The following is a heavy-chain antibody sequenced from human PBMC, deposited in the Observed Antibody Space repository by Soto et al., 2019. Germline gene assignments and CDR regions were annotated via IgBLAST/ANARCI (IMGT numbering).Heavy chain of an antibody. CDR2: INSDGSST. V-gene: IGHV3-74*01. Sequence: GGSLRLSCAASGFTFSSYWMHWVRQAPGKGLVWVSRINSDGSSTSYADSVKGRFTISRDNAKNTLYLQMNSLRAEDTAVYYCASLGQQLVPYYYYGMDVWGQGTTVTVSS. D-gene: IGHD6-13*01. CDR1: GFTFSSYW. J-gene: IGHJ6*02. CDR3: ASLGQQLVPYYYYGMDV.